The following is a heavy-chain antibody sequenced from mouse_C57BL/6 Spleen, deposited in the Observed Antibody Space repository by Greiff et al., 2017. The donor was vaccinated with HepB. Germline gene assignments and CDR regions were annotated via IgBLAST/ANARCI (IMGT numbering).Heavy chain of an antibody. Sequence: EVKVEESGGGLVKPGGSLKLSCAASGFTFSSYTMSWVRQTPEKRLEWVATISGGGGNTYYPDSVKGRFTISRDNAKNTLYLQMSSLRSEDTALYYCARQGGAQATAWFAYWGQGTLVTVSA. V-gene: IGHV5-9*01. CDR1: GFTFSSYT. J-gene: IGHJ3*01. CDR3: ARQGGAQATAWFAY. D-gene: IGHD3-2*02. CDR2: ISGGGGNT.